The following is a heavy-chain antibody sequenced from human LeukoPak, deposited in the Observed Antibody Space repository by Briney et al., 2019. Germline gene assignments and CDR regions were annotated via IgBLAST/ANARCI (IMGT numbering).Heavy chain of an antibody. V-gene: IGHV3-7*01. CDR3: ASTDRLLWFGELFV. D-gene: IGHD3-10*01. CDR2: IKQDGSEK. J-gene: IGHJ4*02. Sequence: AGGSLRLSCAASGFTFSSYWMSWVRQAPGKGLQWVTNIKQDGSEKNYVDSVKGRFTISRDNAKNSLYLQMNSLRVEDTAVYYCASTDRLLWFGELFVWGQGTLVTVSS. CDR1: GFTFSSYW.